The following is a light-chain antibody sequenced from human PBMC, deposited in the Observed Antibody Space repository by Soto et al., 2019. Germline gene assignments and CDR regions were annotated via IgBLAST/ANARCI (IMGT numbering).Light chain of an antibody. CDR2: DDN. CDR1: SSNIGGNS. V-gene: IGLV1-51*01. CDR3: GSWDSSLSAYV. J-gene: IGLJ1*01. Sequence: QSVLTQPPSVSAAPGQKITISCSGSSSNIGGNSVSWYQQLPGTAPKLLIYDDNKRPSGIPDRFSGSKSGTSATLGITGFHTGDEAEYYCGSWDSSLSAYVFGTGTKVTVL.